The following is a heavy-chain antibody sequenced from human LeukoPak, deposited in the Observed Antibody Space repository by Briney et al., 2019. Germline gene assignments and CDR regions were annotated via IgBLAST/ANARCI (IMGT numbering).Heavy chain of an antibody. V-gene: IGHV5-51*01. CDR3: ARQSGDYSYYYYMDV. D-gene: IGHD2-21*02. Sequence: GESLKISCKGSGYRFTNYWIGWVRQMPGKGLEWMGIIYPGDSGTRYSPSFQGQVTISADKSISTAYLQWSSLKASDTAMYYCARQSGDYSYYYYMDVWGKGTTVTISS. J-gene: IGHJ6*03. CDR2: IYPGDSGT. CDR1: GYRFTNYW.